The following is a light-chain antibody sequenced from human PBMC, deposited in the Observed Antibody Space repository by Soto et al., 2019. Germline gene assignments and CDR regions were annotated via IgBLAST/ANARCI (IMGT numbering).Light chain of an antibody. CDR1: QTINTY. CDR2: EAS. J-gene: IGKJ2*01. V-gene: IGKV1-39*01. CDR3: QQTNFVPHT. Sequence: DIQMTQSPSSLSASVGDRVTITCRASQTINTYLQWYQQKLGKAPKVLIFEASSLRSGVPSRFSGSGSGTDFALTVSSLQPEDFATYYCQQTNFVPHTFGQGTRLEIK.